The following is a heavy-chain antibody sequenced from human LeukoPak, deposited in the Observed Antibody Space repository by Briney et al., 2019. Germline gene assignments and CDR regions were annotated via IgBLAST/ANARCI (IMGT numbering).Heavy chain of an antibody. V-gene: IGHV4-28*03. CDR1: GYSISSSNW. D-gene: IGHD6-19*01. Sequence: PSETLSLTCAVSGYSISSSNWWGWIRQPPGKGLEWIGYIYYSGSTYYNPSLKSRVTMSVDTSKNQFSLKLSSVTAADTAVYYCARDWYSSGWYGAFDIWGQGTMVTVSS. CDR2: IYYSGST. J-gene: IGHJ3*02. CDR3: ARDWYSSGWYGAFDI.